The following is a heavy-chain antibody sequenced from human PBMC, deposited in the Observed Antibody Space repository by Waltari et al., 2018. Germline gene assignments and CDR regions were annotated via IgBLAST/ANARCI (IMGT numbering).Heavy chain of an antibody. Sequence: QVQLQQWGAGLLKPSETLSLTCAVYGGSFSGYYWSWIRQPPGKGLEWIGEINHSGSTNYNPSLKSRVTISVDTSKNQFSLKLSSVTAADTAVYYCAREGPRRARYYYYYYMDVWGKGTTVTVSS. CDR2: INHSGST. CDR1: GGSFSGYY. V-gene: IGHV4-34*01. J-gene: IGHJ6*03. CDR3: AREGPRRARYYYYYYMDV.